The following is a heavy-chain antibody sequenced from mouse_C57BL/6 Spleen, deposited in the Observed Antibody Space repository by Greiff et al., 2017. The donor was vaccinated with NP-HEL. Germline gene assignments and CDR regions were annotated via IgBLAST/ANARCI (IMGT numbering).Heavy chain of an antibody. D-gene: IGHD2-2*01. Sequence: QVQLQQPGAELVKPGASVKLSCKASGYTFTSYWMHWVQQTPGQGLEWIGMIHTNSGSTNYNEKFKSKATLTVDKSSSTAYMQLISLTSEDAAVYYGARNWLNYWYFEVWGTGTTVTV. CDR2: IHTNSGST. CDR3: ARNWLNYWYFEV. CDR1: GYTFTSYW. V-gene: IGHV1-64*01. J-gene: IGHJ1*03.